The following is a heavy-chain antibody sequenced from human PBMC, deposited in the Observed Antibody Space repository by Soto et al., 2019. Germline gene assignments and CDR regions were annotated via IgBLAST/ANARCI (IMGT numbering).Heavy chain of an antibody. J-gene: IGHJ5*02. D-gene: IGHD6-6*01. Sequence: GGSLRLSCAASGFTFSSYGMHWVRQAPGKGLEWVAVIWYDGSNKYYADSVKGRFTISRDNSKNTLYLQMNSLRAEDTAVYYCARAGSSSAWFDPWGQGTLVTVSS. V-gene: IGHV3-33*01. CDR2: IWYDGSNK. CDR3: ARAGSSSAWFDP. CDR1: GFTFSSYG.